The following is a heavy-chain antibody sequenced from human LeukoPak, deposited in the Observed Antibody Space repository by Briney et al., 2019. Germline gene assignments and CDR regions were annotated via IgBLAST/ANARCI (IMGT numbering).Heavy chain of an antibody. Sequence: GASVKVSCKASGYTFTSYGIGWVRQAPGQGLEWMGWISAYNGNTNYAQKLQGRVTMTTDTSTSTAYMELRSLRSDDTAVYYCARAGQFDFWSGYFNYWGQGTLVTVSS. CDR3: ARAGQFDFWSGYFNY. CDR1: GYTFTSYG. D-gene: IGHD3-3*01. CDR2: ISAYNGNT. V-gene: IGHV1-18*01. J-gene: IGHJ4*02.